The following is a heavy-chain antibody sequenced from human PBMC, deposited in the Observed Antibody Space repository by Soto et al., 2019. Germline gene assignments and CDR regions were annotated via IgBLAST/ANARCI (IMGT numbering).Heavy chain of an antibody. Sequence: PGGSLRLSCAASGFTFSDHYMYWVRQAPGKGLEWVGRTRNKANSYTTEYAASVKGRFTISRDDSKNSLYLQMNSLKTEDTAVYYCARIYRGLGYDISGYTGEYDVFDIWGKGTMVTVSS. CDR1: GFTFSDHY. V-gene: IGHV3-72*01. D-gene: IGHD3-22*01. J-gene: IGHJ3*02. CDR3: ARIYRGLGYDISGYTGEYDVFDI. CDR2: TRNKANSYTT.